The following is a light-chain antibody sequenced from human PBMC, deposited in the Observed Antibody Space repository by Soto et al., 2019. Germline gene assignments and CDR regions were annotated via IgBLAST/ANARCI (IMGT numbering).Light chain of an antibody. V-gene: IGKV1-9*01. Sequence: DIQMTKSPATLSASVGDRVTITCRASQGISTYLAWYQQKPGKAPKLLIYTASTLQSGVPSRFSGSGSGTEFTLTISSLQPEDFASYYCQQLSSYPLTFGGGTKVDIK. CDR2: TAS. J-gene: IGKJ4*01. CDR1: QGISTY. CDR3: QQLSSYPLT.